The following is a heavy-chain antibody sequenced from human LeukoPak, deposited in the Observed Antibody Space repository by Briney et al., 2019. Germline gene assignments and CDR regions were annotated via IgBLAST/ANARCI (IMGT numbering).Heavy chain of an antibody. CDR1: GFTFDDYG. J-gene: IGHJ3*02. CDR2: INWNGGST. Sequence: PGGSLRLSCAASGFTFDDYGMSWVRQAPGKGLEWVSGINWNGGSTAYADSVKGRFTISRDNAKNSLYLQMNSLRAEDTAVYYCARDLRSFLTLRTGHYGSGSYSAFDIWGQGTMVTVSS. D-gene: IGHD3-10*01. V-gene: IGHV3-20*04. CDR3: ARDLRSFLTLRTGHYGSGSYSAFDI.